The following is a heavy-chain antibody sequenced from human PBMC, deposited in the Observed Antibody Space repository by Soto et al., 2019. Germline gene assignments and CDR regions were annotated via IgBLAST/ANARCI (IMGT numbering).Heavy chain of an antibody. CDR3: VADRGYSSGWYRVFDF. CDR2: VVVGSGNT. J-gene: IGHJ4*02. D-gene: IGHD6-19*01. V-gene: IGHV1-58*02. CDR1: GFTFSSSA. Sequence: GASVKVSCKASGFTFSSSAMQWVRQARGQRLEWIGWVVVGSGNTHYAQKFQERVTISRDMSTSTAYMELSSLTSEDTAVYYCVADRGYSSGWYRVFDFWGQGTLVTVSS.